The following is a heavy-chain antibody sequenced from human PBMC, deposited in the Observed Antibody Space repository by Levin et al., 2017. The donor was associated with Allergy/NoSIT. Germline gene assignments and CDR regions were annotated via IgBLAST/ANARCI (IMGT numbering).Heavy chain of an antibody. D-gene: IGHD4-17*01. CDR2: MNPNSGQS. CDR1: GYTFIRHD. CDR3: ARGRLYSGEGLDV. Sequence: ASVKVSCKTSGYTFIRHDLSWVRQAPGQGPEWMGWMNPNSGQSGYARKFKGRLSITRDTSISTAYMELSSLTAEDTAVYYCARGRLYSGEGLDVWGQGTTVIVSS. J-gene: IGHJ6*02. V-gene: IGHV1-8*01.